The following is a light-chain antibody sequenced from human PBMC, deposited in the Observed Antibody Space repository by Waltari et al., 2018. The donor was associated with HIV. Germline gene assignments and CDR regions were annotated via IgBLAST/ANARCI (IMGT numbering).Light chain of an antibody. V-gene: IGLV2-18*02. Sequence: QSALTQPPSVSGSPGQSVTISCTGTSSYVGGYNRVTWYQQPPGTVPKVTIYEFSNRPSGVPVRFSGSKSGNTASLTISGLQAEDEADYYCNSFTSSTTYVFGTGTKVTVL. CDR1: SSYVGGYNR. CDR3: NSFTSSTTYV. CDR2: EFS. J-gene: IGLJ1*01.